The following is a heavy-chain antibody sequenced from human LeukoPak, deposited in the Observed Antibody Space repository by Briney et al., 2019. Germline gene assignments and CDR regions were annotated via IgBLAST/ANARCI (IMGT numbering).Heavy chain of an antibody. V-gene: IGHV1-3*01. J-gene: IGHJ4*02. D-gene: IGHD3-16*02. CDR2: INAGNGNT. Sequence: GASVKVSCKASGYTFTSYAMHWVRQAPGQRLEWMGWINAGNGNTKYSQKFQGRVTITRDTSASTAYMELRSLRSDDTAVYYCARLSRDRLGELSSFDYWGQGTLVTVSS. CDR1: GYTFTSYA. CDR3: ARLSRDRLGELSSFDY.